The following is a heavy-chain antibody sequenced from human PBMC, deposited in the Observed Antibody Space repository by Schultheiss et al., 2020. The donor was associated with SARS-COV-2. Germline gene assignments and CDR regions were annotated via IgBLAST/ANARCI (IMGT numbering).Heavy chain of an antibody. CDR2: ISGSGGTT. V-gene: IGHV3-23*01. Sequence: GGSLRLSCEASGFTFSSYAMSWVRQAPGKGLEWVSAISGSGGTTYYGDSVKGRVTISRDNSKNTLNLQMNSLRAEDTAVYYCAKATSVVVVPYFDYWGQGTPVTVSS. CDR1: GFTFSSYA. CDR3: AKATSVVVVPYFDY. J-gene: IGHJ4*02. D-gene: IGHD2-2*01.